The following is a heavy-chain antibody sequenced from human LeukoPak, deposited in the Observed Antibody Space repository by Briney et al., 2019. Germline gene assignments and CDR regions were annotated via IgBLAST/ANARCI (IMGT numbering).Heavy chain of an antibody. CDR3: AREATGTTL. CDR2: INHSGST. CDR1: GGSFSGYY. J-gene: IGHJ4*02. D-gene: IGHD1-1*01. V-gene: IGHV4-34*01. Sequence: SETLSLTCAVYGGSFSGYYWSWIRQPPGKGLEWIGEINHSGSTNYNPSLKSRVTISVDTSKNQFSLKLSSVTAADTAVYYCAREATGTTLWGQGALVTVSS.